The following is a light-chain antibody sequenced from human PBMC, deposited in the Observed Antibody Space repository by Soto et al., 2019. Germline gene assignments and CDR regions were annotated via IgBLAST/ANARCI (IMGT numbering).Light chain of an antibody. J-gene: IGKJ1*01. Sequence: EIVMTQSPATLSVSPGERATLSCRASQTIGSNLAWYQQKPGQPPRLLIYDASTRATDIPPRFTGSGSGTEFTLTISSLQSEDFAVYYCQQYNDWPPWTFGQGTKVDIK. CDR3: QQYNDWPPWT. V-gene: IGKV3-15*01. CDR2: DAS. CDR1: QTIGSN.